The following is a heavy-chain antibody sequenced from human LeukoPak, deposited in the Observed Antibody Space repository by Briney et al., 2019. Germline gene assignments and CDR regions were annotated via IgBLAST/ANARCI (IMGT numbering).Heavy chain of an antibody. CDR1: GYTFTGYY. Sequence: ASVKVSCKASGYTFTGYYMHWVRQAPGQGLEWMGWINPNSGGTNYAQKFQGRVTMTRDTSISAAYMELSRLRSDDTAVYYCARGLSAAPGRYYYYYYMDVWGKGTTVTVSS. J-gene: IGHJ6*03. D-gene: IGHD6-13*01. CDR2: INPNSGGT. V-gene: IGHV1-2*02. CDR3: ARGLSAAPGRYYYYYYMDV.